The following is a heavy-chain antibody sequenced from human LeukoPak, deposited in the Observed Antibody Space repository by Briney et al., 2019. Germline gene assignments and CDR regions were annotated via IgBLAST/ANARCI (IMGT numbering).Heavy chain of an antibody. CDR1: GYTFTSHG. CDR3: AREGIAGGKASH. CDR2: ISAYNGNT. Sequence: GASVKVSCKASGYTFTSHGISWVRQAPGQGLGWMGWISAYNGNTSYAQKLQGRVTMTTDTSTSTAYMELRSLRSDDTAVYYCAREGIAGGKASHWGQGTLVTVSS. J-gene: IGHJ4*02. V-gene: IGHV1-18*01. D-gene: IGHD6-13*01.